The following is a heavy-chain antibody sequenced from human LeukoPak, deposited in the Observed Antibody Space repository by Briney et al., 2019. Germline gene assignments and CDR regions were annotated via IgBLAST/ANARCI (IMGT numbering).Heavy chain of an antibody. CDR2: IKSKTDGRTT. D-gene: IGHD3-10*01. CDR1: GFSSGNAW. CDR3: TTQLLWFGESLGY. Sequence: RGSLRLSCAASGFSSGNAWMSWDRHAHGEGLEWVGRIKSKTDGRTTDYAAAVKGRFTISRDDSNNTLYLQMNSLKTEDTAVYYCTTQLLWFGESLGYWGQGTLVTVSS. V-gene: IGHV3-15*01. J-gene: IGHJ4*02.